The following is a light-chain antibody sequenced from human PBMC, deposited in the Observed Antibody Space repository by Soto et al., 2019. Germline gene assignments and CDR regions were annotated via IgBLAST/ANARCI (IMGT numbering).Light chain of an antibody. J-gene: IGKJ4*01. CDR2: AAS. V-gene: IGKV1-16*01. CDR1: QSISKS. Sequence: DSLMTQSPSSLSSSVGDRVTITCRASQSISKSLNWYQQKPGKAPKLLIYAASTLQSGVPSRFSGSGSGTDFTLTISCLQSEDFATYYCQQYYSYPLTFGGGTKVDIK. CDR3: QQYYSYPLT.